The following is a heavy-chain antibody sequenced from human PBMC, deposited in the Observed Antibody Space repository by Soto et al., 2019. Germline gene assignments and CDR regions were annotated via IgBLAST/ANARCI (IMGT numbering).Heavy chain of an antibody. D-gene: IGHD3-10*01. Sequence: SETLSLTCTVSGGSINSGGYSWTWIRQPPGKGLEWIGFIYHTGTTYYNPSPKSRVTISVDRSKNQFSLKLSSVTAADTAVYYCARDLSSQGDGSGSYSPFRGMDVWGQGTTVTVSS. CDR1: GGSINSGGYS. V-gene: IGHV4-30-2*01. CDR2: IYHTGTT. CDR3: ARDLSSQGDGSGSYSPFRGMDV. J-gene: IGHJ6*02.